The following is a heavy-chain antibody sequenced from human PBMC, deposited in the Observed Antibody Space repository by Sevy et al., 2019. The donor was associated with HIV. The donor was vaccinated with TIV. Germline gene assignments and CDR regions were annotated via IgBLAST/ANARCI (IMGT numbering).Heavy chain of an antibody. CDR2: IRNKADSYTT. D-gene: IGHD6-13*01. J-gene: IGHJ4*02. CDR1: GFTFSDHY. Sequence: LSITCAASGFTFSDHYMEWVRQAPGKGLEWVGRIRNKADSYTTEYAASVKGRFTISRDDSKNSLYLLMNSLKTEDTAVYYCATHAGIAAAGRVFDYWGQGTLVTVSS. CDR3: ATHAGIAAAGRVFDY. V-gene: IGHV3-72*01.